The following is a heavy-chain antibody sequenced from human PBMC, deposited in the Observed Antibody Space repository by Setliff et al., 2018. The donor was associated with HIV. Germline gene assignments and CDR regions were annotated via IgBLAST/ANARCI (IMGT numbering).Heavy chain of an antibody. J-gene: IGHJ3*02. CDR2: ISPQNGVA. CDR3: ARPRMFDSFDI. V-gene: IGHV1-2*06. CDR1: GYMTFGYK. Sequence: ASMKVSCKAGGYMTFGYKMSWLRQAPGQGLEWIGRISPQNGVAEYAPKFLGRVTMTLDTSISTAFLEIPRVTTDDAAVYYCARPRMFDSFDIWGQGTMVTVSS. D-gene: IGHD3-10*02.